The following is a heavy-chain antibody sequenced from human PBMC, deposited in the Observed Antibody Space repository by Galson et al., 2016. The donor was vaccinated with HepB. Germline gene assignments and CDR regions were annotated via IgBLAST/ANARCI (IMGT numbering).Heavy chain of an antibody. CDR2: IKSNVDGGTT. CDR1: GFTFSNAW. Sequence: SLRLSCAVSGFTFSNAWMTWVRQAPGKGLEWVGRIKSNVDGGTTDEAAPVKGRFTISRDDSKNTRYLQLNSLKSKETALYYCTKDKHFTGGGVIVYWGQGTPVTVSS. J-gene: IGHJ4*02. D-gene: IGHD3-16*02. V-gene: IGHV3-15*01. CDR3: TKDKHFTGGGVIVY.